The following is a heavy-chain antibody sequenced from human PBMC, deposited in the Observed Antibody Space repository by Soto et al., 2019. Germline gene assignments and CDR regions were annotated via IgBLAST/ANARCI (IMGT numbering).Heavy chain of an antibody. CDR3: ARGYYYDSSGYYEYYFDY. V-gene: IGHV4-59*01. D-gene: IGHD3-22*01. CDR1: GASISTYY. Sequence: SETLSLTCTVSGASISTYYWSWIRQPPGKGLEWIGYIYYSGSTNYNPSLKSRVTISVDTSKNQFSLKLSSVTAADTAVYYCARGYYYDSSGYYEYYFDYWGQGTLVTVSS. CDR2: IYYSGST. J-gene: IGHJ4*02.